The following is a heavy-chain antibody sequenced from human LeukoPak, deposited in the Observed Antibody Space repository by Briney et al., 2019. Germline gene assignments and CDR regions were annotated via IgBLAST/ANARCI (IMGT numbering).Heavy chain of an antibody. V-gene: IGHV3-7*01. CDR1: GFTFSSYW. Sequence: GGSLRLSCAASGFTFSSYWMSWVRQAPGKGLEWVANIKQDGSEKYYVDSVKGRFTISRDNAKNSLYLQMNSLRAEDTAVYYCARTRIAAYNWFDPWGQGTLVTVSS. D-gene: IGHD6-25*01. CDR3: ARTRIAAYNWFDP. CDR2: IKQDGSEK. J-gene: IGHJ5*02.